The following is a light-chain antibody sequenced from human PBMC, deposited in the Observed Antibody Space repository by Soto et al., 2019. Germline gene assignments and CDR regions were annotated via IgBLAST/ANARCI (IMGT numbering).Light chain of an antibody. V-gene: IGKV3D-15*01. CDR1: QSVSSD. CDR3: QQYNNWHRTT. CDR2: GAS. J-gene: IGKJ1*01. Sequence: EIVMTQSPDTLSVSPGETTTLSCRASQSVSSDLAWYQQKPGRAPRLLIYGASTRATGIPARFIGSGSGTDFILTISSLQSEDFAVYFCQQYNNWHRTTFGQGTKVEI.